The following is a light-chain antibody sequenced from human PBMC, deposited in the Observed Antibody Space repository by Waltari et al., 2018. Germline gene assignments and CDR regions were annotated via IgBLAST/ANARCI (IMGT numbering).Light chain of an antibody. CDR2: AAS. Sequence: AIQMTQSPSSLSASVGARVTITCRARQGIRNDLGWYQQKPGKAPKLLIYAASSLQSGVPSRFSGSGSGTDFTLTISSLQPEDFATYYCLQDYNYPRTFGGGTKVEIK. CDR1: QGIRND. J-gene: IGKJ4*01. CDR3: LQDYNYPRT. V-gene: IGKV1-6*01.